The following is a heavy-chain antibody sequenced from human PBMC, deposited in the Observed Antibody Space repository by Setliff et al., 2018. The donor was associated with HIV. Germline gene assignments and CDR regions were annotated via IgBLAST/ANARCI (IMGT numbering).Heavy chain of an antibody. Sequence: ASVKVSCKASGYTFSSYGISWVRQAPGQGLEWMGWISAYNGNTNYAQKLLGRVTMTTDTSTSTAYMELRSLRSEDTALYYCAREAYSYGYVLPATRFGYYFDSWGQGTLVTVSS. CDR1: GYTFSSYG. CDR2: ISAYNGNT. J-gene: IGHJ4*02. D-gene: IGHD5-18*01. V-gene: IGHV1-18*01. CDR3: AREAYSYGYVLPATRFGYYFDS.